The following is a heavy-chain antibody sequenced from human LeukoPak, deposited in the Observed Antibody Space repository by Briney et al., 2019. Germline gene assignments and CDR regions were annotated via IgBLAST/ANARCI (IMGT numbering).Heavy chain of an antibody. Sequence: GVSLRLSCASSGFTFSNYAMNWVRQAPGKALEWVSAISGNGGSTNYADSVKGRFTISRDNSKNTLYLQMDSLRAEDTAVYYCARDLYHGGYWGQGTLVTVPS. D-gene: IGHD2-2*01. V-gene: IGHV3-23*01. J-gene: IGHJ4*02. CDR2: ISGNGGST. CDR1: GFTFSNYA. CDR3: ARDLYHGGY.